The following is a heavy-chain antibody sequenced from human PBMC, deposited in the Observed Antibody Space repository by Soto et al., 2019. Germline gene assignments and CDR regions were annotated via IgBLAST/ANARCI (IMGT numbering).Heavy chain of an antibody. V-gene: IGHV4-61*01. CDR2: IYYTGST. D-gene: IGHD6-6*01. CDR1: GGSVSSESHY. CDR3: ARDLRIAARPYYYYGMDV. J-gene: IGHJ6*02. Sequence: SETLSLTCTVSGGSVSSESHYWSWIRQTPGKGLEWIGYIYYTGSTNYNPSLKSRVTMSVDTSKNQFSLKLSSVTAADTAVYYCARDLRIAARPYYYYGMDVWGQGTTVTVSS.